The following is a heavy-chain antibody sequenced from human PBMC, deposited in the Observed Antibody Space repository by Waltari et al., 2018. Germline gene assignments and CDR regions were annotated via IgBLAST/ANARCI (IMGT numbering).Heavy chain of an antibody. CDR2: IYYSGST. V-gene: IGHV4-39*07. J-gene: IGHJ4*02. CDR1: GGSISSSRYY. Sequence: QLQLQESGPGLVKPSETLSLTCTVSGGSISSSRYYWGWIRQPPGKGLEWIGSIYYSGSTYYNPSLKSRVTISVDTSKNQFSLKLSSVTAADTAVYYCARDRGASFDYWGQGTLVTVSS. CDR3: ARDRGASFDY.